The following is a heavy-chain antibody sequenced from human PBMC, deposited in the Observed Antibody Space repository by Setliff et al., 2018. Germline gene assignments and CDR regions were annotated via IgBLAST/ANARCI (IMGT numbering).Heavy chain of an antibody. J-gene: IGHJ4*02. V-gene: IGHV1-18*01. Sequence: ASVKVSCKTSGFSFTSFGFSWVRQAPGQGLEWMGSISGYSGDTSYAQKFQDRVTLTTDTSTSTAYMEMRSLTSDDTAVYYCARVTGVTTFGVIMKDFEFWGQGTLVTVSS. CDR1: GFSFTSFG. CDR3: ARVTGVTTFGVIMKDFEF. D-gene: IGHD3-3*01. CDR2: ISGYSGDT.